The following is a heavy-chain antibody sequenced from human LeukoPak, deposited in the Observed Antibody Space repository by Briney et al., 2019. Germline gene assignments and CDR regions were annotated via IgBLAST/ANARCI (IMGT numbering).Heavy chain of an antibody. CDR3: ARAGFEDCSSTSCTYYLDY. CDR2: ISSSSSTI. V-gene: IGHV3-48*01. Sequence: GGSLRLSCAASGFTFSSYSMNWVRQAPGKGLEWVSYISSSSSTIYYADSVKGRFTISRDNAKNSLYLQMNSLRAEDTAVYYCARAGFEDCSSTSCTYYLDYWGQGTLVTVSS. J-gene: IGHJ4*02. D-gene: IGHD2-2*01. CDR1: GFTFSSYS.